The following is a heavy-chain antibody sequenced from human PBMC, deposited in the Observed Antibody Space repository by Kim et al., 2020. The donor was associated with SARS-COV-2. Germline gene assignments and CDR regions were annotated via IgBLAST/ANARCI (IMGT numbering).Heavy chain of an antibody. D-gene: IGHD6-19*01. CDR3: ARHEYSSGWSSWYFDY. V-gene: IGHV4-39*01. CDR1: GGSISSSSYY. J-gene: IGHJ4*02. Sequence: SETLSLTCTVSGGSISSSSYYWGWIRQPPGKGLEWIGSIYYSGSTYYNPSLKSRVTISVDTSKNQFSLKLSSVTAADTAVYYCARHEYSSGWSSWYFDYWGQGTPVTVSS. CDR2: IYYSGST.